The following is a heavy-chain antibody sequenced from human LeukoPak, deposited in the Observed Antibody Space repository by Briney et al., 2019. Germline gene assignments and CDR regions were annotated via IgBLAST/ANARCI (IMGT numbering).Heavy chain of an antibody. D-gene: IGHD6-13*01. CDR3: ASVPRNSRLKDRYGMDV. V-gene: IGHV6-1*01. Sequence: SQTLSLTCALSGDSVSSNSATWNWLRQSPSRGLQWLGRTYYRSKWYNDYAVFVKSRITVNPDTSKNQFSLQLSSVTAADTAVYYCASVPRNSRLKDRYGMDVWGQGTTVTVSS. J-gene: IGHJ6*02. CDR2: TYYRSKWYN. CDR1: GDSVSSNSAT.